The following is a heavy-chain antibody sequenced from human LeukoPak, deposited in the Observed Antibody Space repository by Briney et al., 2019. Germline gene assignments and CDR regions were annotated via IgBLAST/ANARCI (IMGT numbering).Heavy chain of an antibody. CDR2: IYTNGST. V-gene: IGHV4-4*07. Sequence: SETLSLTCTVSGGSISSYYWSWIRQLAGKGLEWIGRIYTNGSTNYNPSLKSRVTMSVDTSKNQISLKLSSVTAADTAVYYCARFVTYYYDSSGNFRGVLFFDPWGQGTLVTVSS. CDR1: GGSISSYY. D-gene: IGHD3-22*01. CDR3: ARFVTYYYDSSGNFRGVLFFDP. J-gene: IGHJ5*02.